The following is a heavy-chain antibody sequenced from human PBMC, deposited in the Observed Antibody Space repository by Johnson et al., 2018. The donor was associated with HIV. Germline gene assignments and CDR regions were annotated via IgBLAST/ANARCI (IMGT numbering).Heavy chain of an antibody. V-gene: IGHV3-7*01. J-gene: IGHJ3*02. CDR3: ARDIGYCTGGICYTSAFDI. CDR2: IKQDGSEK. Sequence: EVQLVESGGGLVQPGGSLRLSCAASGFTFSSYWMSWVRQAPGKGLEWVANIKQDGSEKYYVDSVTGRFTISRDNAKNSLYLQMNSLRAEDTAVYYCARDIGYCTGGICYTSAFDIWGQGTMVTVSS. CDR1: GFTFSSYW. D-gene: IGHD2-8*02.